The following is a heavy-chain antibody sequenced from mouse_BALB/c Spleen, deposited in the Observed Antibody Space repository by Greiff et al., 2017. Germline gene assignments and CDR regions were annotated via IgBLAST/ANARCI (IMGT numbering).Heavy chain of an antibody. CDR3: ALDSSVYPDY. V-gene: IGHV3-6*02. CDR2: ISYDGSN. D-gene: IGHD3-2*01. Sequence: EVQLQESGPGLVKPSQSLSLTCSVTGYSITRGYYWNWIRQFPGNKLEWMGYISYDGSNNYNPSLKNRISITRDTSKNQFFLKLNSVTTEDTATYYCALDSSVYPDYWGQGTTLTVSS. J-gene: IGHJ2*01. CDR1: GYSITRGYY.